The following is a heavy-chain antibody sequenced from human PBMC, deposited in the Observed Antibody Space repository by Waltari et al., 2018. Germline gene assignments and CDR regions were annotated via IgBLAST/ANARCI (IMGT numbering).Heavy chain of an antibody. CDR1: GKNLRELP. CDR3: ATGVLKWFGEAVFAFDI. CDR2: FHPEEGER. J-gene: IGHJ3*02. D-gene: IGHD3-10*01. Sequence: QVQLVQSGAAVKKPGASVKVSCKFSGKNLRELPMYWVRQTPGKGLEWMGSFHPEEGERIYAQNFQGRVTMTEDTSTDTGYMDLTSLTPEDTAIYYCATGVLKWFGEAVFAFDIWGQGTMVTVSS. V-gene: IGHV1-24*01.